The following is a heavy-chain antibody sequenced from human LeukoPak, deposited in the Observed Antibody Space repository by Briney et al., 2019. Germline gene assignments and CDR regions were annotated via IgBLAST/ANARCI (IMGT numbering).Heavy chain of an antibody. CDR1: GFTFSSYD. J-gene: IGHJ3*02. CDR2: IGAAGDT. CDR3: ARGRLSSSWAGDAFDI. D-gene: IGHD6-13*01. V-gene: IGHV3-13*04. Sequence: GGSLRLSCAASGFTFSSYDMHWVRQATGKGLEWVSAIGAAGDTYYPGSVKGRFTISRENAKNSLYPQMNSLRAGDTAVYYCARGRLSSSWAGDAFDIWGQGTMVTVSS.